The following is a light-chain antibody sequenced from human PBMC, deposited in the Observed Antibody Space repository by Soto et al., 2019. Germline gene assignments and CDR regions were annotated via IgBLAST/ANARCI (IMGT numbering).Light chain of an antibody. CDR1: SSDVGTYYF. CDR3: CSYAGSRTFV. Sequence: QSALTQPASVSGSLGQSITISCTGSSSDVGTYYFVSWYQQHPGKVPKLMIYEGTKRPSGVSDRFSGSKSGNTASMTISGLQAEDEANYYCCSYAGSRTFVFGGGTKLTVL. CDR2: EGT. V-gene: IGLV2-23*01. J-gene: IGLJ3*02.